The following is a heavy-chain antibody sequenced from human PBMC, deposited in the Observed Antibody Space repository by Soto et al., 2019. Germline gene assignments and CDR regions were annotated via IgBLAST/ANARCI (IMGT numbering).Heavy chain of an antibody. Sequence: QVQLVQSGAEVKKPGASVKVSCKASGYTFTIYGISWVRQAPGQGLEWIGWISGYNGNTDYAQNLQDRVTLTTDASTSSVYMELRSLRSDDPAVYYCARVDYYASSGYYGYWGQGTLITVSS. CDR3: ARVDYYASSGYYGY. J-gene: IGHJ4*02. CDR1: GYTFTIYG. CDR2: ISGYNGNT. D-gene: IGHD3-22*01. V-gene: IGHV1-18*04.